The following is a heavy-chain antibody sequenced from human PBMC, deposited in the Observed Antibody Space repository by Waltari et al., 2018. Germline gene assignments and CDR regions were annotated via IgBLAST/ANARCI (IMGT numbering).Heavy chain of an antibody. V-gene: IGHV3-48*04. CDR2: ISSSSSTI. Sequence: EVQLVESGGGLVQPGGSLRLSCAASGFTFSSYSMNWVRQAPGKGLEWVSYISSSSSTIYYADSVKGRFTISRDNAKNSLYLQMNSLRAEDTAVYYCARELRKIAVAGTGSDYWGQGTLVTVSS. D-gene: IGHD6-19*01. CDR3: ARELRKIAVAGTGSDY. J-gene: IGHJ4*02. CDR1: GFTFSSYS.